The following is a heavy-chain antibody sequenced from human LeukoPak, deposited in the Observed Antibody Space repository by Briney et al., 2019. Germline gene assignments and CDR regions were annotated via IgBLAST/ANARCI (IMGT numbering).Heavy chain of an antibody. J-gene: IGHJ4*02. D-gene: IGHD1-26*01. Sequence: PGGSLRLSCVASGFSFSTYAMSWVRQAPGKSLEWVSHITASGTAMFYADSVKGRFTISRDNAKNSLYLQMNSLRDEDTAVYYCASSGSYRFDYWGQGTLVTVSS. CDR1: GFSFSTYA. CDR2: ITASGTAM. V-gene: IGHV3-48*02. CDR3: ASSGSYRFDY.